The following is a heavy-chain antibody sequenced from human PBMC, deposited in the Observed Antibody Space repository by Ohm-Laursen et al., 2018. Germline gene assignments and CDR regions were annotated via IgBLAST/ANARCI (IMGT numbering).Heavy chain of an antibody. D-gene: IGHD2-15*01. V-gene: IGHV4-34*01. CDR3: ASRSTVNCSGGSCYSGMDV. Sequence: SDTLSLTCAVYGGSFSGYYWSWIRQPPGKGLEWIGEINHSGSTNYNPSLKSRVTISVGTSKNKFSLKLSSVTAADTAVYYCASRSTVNCSGGSCYSGMDVWGQGTTVTVSS. J-gene: IGHJ6*02. CDR1: GGSFSGYY. CDR2: INHSGST.